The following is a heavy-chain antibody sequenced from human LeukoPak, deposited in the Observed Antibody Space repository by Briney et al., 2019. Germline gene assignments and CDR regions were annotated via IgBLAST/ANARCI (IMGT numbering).Heavy chain of an antibody. CDR1: GFTFSSYS. J-gene: IGHJ3*02. V-gene: IGHV3-21*01. CDR3: ARVIRVAVDAFDI. Sequence: PGGSLRLSCAASGFTFSSYSMNWVRQAPGKGLEWVSSISSSSSYIYYADSVKGRFTISRDNAKNSLYLQMNSLRAEDTAVYYCARVIRVAVDAFDIWGQGTMVTVSS. D-gene: IGHD2-15*01. CDR2: ISSSSSYI.